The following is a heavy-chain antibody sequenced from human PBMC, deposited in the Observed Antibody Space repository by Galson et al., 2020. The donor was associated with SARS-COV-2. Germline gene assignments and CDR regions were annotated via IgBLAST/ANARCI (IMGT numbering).Heavy chain of an antibody. Sequence: GVAVNVACEASGYTFTDYQIHWVRHAPGQGLEWMGWINPNSGGTNYAQKFQGRVTMTRDTSIRTAYMELSSLRSDDTAIYFCATGLSIVATNYWGQGTLVTVSS. V-gene: IGHV1-2*02. J-gene: IGHJ4*02. D-gene: IGHD5-12*01. CDR1: GYTFTDYQ. CDR2: INPNSGGT. CDR3: ATGLSIVATNY.